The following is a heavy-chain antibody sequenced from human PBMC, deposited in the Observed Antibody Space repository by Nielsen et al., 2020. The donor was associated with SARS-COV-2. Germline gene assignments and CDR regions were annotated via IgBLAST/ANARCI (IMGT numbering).Heavy chain of an antibody. J-gene: IGHJ4*02. CDR1: GGSFSGYY. CDR2: INHSGST. V-gene: IGHV4-34*01. Sequence: SETLSLTCAVYGGSFSGYYWSWIRQPPGKGLEWIGEINHSGSTNYNPSLKSRVTISVDTSKNQFSLKLSSVTAADTAVYYCARGRVFDYWGQGTLVTVSS. CDR3: ARGRVFDY.